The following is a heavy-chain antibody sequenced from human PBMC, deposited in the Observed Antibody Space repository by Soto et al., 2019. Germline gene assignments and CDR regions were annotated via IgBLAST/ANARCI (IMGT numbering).Heavy chain of an antibody. CDR1: GGSISSYY. D-gene: IGHD3-9*01. V-gene: IGHV4-59*08. CDR2: IYYSGST. CDR3: AIHVYYILTGYYKALVSSAFDI. J-gene: IGHJ3*02. Sequence: PSETLSLTCTVSGGSISSYYWSWIRQPPGKGLEWIGYIYYSGSTNYNPSLKSRVTISVDTSKNHFSLKLSSVTAADTAVYYCAIHVYYILTGYYKALVSSAFDIWGQGTMVTVSS.